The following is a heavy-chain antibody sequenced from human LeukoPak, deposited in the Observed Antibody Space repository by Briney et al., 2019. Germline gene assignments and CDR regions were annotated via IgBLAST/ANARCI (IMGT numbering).Heavy chain of an antibody. CDR3: ARGYGSGSYYEY. D-gene: IGHD3-10*01. Sequence: SETLCLTCAVYVGNFSGYYCGWIRQPPWKGLEWIGEINRGGSTNYNPSLKNRVTMSVDMSKNQFSLKLSSVTAADTAVYYCARGYGSGSYYEYWGQGTLVTVSS. CDR1: VGNFSGYY. V-gene: IGHV4-34*01. J-gene: IGHJ4*02. CDR2: INRGGST.